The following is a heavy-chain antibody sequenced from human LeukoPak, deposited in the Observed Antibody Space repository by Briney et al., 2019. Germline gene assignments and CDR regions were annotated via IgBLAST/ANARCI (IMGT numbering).Heavy chain of an antibody. CDR1: GDSISYFY. D-gene: IGHD3-10*01. CDR3: VRHRRDYYGSGRMYYFDY. V-gene: IGHV4-4*07. J-gene: IGHJ4*02. Sequence: SETLSLTCSVSGDSISYFYWSWIRQAAGKGLEWIGRISGSGSTNYNPSLKSRVTISVDTSKNQFSLKLSSVTAADTAVYYCVRHRRDYYGSGRMYYFDYWGQGTLVTVSS. CDR2: ISGSGST.